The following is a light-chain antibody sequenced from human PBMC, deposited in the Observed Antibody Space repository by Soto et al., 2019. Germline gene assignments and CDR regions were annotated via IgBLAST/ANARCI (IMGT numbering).Light chain of an antibody. Sequence: QSVLTQPPSASGTPGQRVTISCSGSSSNIESNYVYWYQQFPGTAPKLLIHSNNQRPSGVPDRFSGSKSGTSASLAISGLRSEDEADYYCATWDDRLSGWVFGGGTQLPVL. J-gene: IGLJ3*02. CDR2: SNN. CDR1: SSNIESNY. V-gene: IGLV1-47*02. CDR3: ATWDDRLSGWV.